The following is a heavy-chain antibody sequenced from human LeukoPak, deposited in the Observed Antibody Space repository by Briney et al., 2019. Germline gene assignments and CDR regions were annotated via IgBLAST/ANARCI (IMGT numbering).Heavy chain of an antibody. D-gene: IGHD4-23*01. CDR2: IYHSGST. J-gene: IGHJ5*02. V-gene: IGHV4-38-2*02. CDR3: ARVGEYGGNGNWFDP. CDR1: GYSISNDYH. Sequence: SEALSLTCTVSGYSISNDYHWGWIRQPPGKGLEWIGNIYHSGSTYYNPSLKSRVTISVDTSKNQFSLKLSSVTAADTAVYYCARVGEYGGNGNWFDPWGQGTLVTVSS.